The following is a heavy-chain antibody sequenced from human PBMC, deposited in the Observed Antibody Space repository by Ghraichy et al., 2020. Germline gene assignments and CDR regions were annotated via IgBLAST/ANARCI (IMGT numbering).Heavy chain of an antibody. CDR1: GFTFRTYG. J-gene: IGHJ3*02. Sequence: SCEASGFTFRTYGMSWVRQAPGKGLEWVSSISGSGGITYYADSVKGRFTTSRDNFKETLYLQMHSLRAEDTAIYYCVKENGDYIFSAFDIWGQGTVVTVSS. CDR3: VKENGDYIFSAFDI. V-gene: IGHV3-23*01. CDR2: ISGSGGIT. D-gene: IGHD4-17*01.